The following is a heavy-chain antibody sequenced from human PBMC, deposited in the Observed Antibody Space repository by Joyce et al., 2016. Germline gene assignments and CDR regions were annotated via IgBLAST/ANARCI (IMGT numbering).Heavy chain of an antibody. CDR2: IYSGGDT. Sequence: PGVPLGVSCGAYGLAVRKKYRTGARQAPGKGLECVSFIYSGGDTYYADSVKGRFTISRDKNTLYLQMNSLRVEDTAVYYCARVPGFHWGQGTLVTVSS. J-gene: IGHJ4*02. CDR3: ARVPGFH. CDR1: GLAVRKKY. V-gene: IGHV3-53*01.